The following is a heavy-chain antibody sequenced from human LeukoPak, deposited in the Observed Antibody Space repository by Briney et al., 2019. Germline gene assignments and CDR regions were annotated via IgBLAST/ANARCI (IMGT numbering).Heavy chain of an antibody. Sequence: GASVKVSCKASGYTFTSYDINWVRQATGQGLEWMGWMNPNSGNTGYAQEFQGRVTMTRSTSISTAYMELSSLTFEDTAVYYCTRSVRNGHIDYWGQGTLVTVSP. CDR3: TRSVRNGHIDY. CDR1: GYTFTSYD. J-gene: IGHJ4*02. D-gene: IGHD2-21*01. V-gene: IGHV1-8*01. CDR2: MNPNSGNT.